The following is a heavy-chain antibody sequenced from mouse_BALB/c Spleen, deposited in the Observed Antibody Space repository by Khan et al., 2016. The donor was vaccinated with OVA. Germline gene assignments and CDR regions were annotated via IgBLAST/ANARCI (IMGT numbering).Heavy chain of an antibody. CDR2: ISGDSNTI. Sequence: EVDLVESGGGLVQPGGSRKLSCAASGFTFSSYGMHWVRQAPEKGLEWVAYISGDSNTISYADTVKGRFTISRDNPKNTLFLQMTSLMSEDTASDYCATSYCYGYYFDYWGPGTTLTVSS. J-gene: IGHJ2*01. CDR1: GFTFSSYG. D-gene: IGHD1-1*01. CDR3: ATSYCYGYYFDY. V-gene: IGHV5-17*02.